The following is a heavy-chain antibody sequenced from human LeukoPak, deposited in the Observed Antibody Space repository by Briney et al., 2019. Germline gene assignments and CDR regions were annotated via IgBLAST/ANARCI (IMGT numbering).Heavy chain of an antibody. CDR1: GYTFTSYY. D-gene: IGHD2-15*01. CDR2: INPSGGST. V-gene: IGHV1-46*01. CDR3: ARGYCRGGSCYTIDF. Sequence: GASVKVSFTASGYTFTSYYMHWVRQAPGQGLEWMGIINPSGGSTSYAQKFQGRVTVTRDTSTSTVYMELSSLRSEDTAVYYCARGYCRGGSCYTIDFWGQGTLVTVSS. J-gene: IGHJ4*02.